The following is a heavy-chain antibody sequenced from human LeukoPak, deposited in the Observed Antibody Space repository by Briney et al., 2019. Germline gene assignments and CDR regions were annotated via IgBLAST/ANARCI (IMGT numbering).Heavy chain of an antibody. J-gene: IGHJ6*03. D-gene: IGHD1-1*01. CDR3: AIVERGPPYYMDV. V-gene: IGHV4-34*01. Sequence: KSSETLSLTCAVYGGSFSGYYWSWIRQPPGKGLEWIGEINHSGSTNYNPSLKSRVTISVDTSKNQLSLKLSSVTAADTAVYYCAIVERGPPYYMDVWGKGTTVTISS. CDR2: INHSGST. CDR1: GGSFSGYY.